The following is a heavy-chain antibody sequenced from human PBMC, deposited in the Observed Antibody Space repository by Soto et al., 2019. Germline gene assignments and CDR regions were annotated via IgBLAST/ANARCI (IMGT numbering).Heavy chain of an antibody. CDR2: ILSLESHK. V-gene: IGHV3-11*01. CDR3: ATGLKDSSNRPSFDS. Sequence: GGSLRLSCSASGLNFSDYYMNWIREIPGKGLEWVSSILSLESHKYYAASVMGRFSIPRDNAKKSLFLQMNNLRVEDTGIYFCATGLKDSSNRPSFDSWGPGTPVTVSS. CDR1: GLNFSDYY. J-gene: IGHJ4*02.